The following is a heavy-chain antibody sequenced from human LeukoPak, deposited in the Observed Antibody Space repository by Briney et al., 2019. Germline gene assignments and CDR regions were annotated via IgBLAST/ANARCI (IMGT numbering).Heavy chain of an antibody. CDR1: GFTFDDYG. Sequence: TGGSLRLSCAASGFTFDDYGMSWVRQAPGKGLEWVSGINWNGGSTGYADSVKGRFTISRDNAKNSLYLQMNSLRAEDTALYYCARVGYCSGGSCSCFDPWGQGTLVTVSS. CDR2: INWNGGST. V-gene: IGHV3-20*04. D-gene: IGHD2-15*01. J-gene: IGHJ5*02. CDR3: ARVGYCSGGSCSCFDP.